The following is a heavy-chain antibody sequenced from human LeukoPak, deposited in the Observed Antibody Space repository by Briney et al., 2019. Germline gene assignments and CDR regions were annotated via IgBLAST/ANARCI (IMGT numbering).Heavy chain of an antibody. CDR2: IYYSGST. J-gene: IGHJ6*02. Sequence: SETLSLTCTVSGGSISSGDYYWSWIRQPPGKGLEWIGYIYYSGSTYYNPSLKSRVTISVDTSKNQFSLKLSSVTAADTAVYYCARVLLSWGYGMDVWGQGTTVTVSS. CDR3: ARVLLSWGYGMDV. D-gene: IGHD2-15*01. CDR1: GGSISSGDYY. V-gene: IGHV4-30-4*01.